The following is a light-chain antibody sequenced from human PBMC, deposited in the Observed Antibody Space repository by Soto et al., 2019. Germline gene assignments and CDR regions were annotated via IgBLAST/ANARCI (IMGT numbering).Light chain of an antibody. CDR2: GAS. J-gene: IGKJ1*01. CDR1: QSVSSSY. Sequence: EIVLTQSPGILSLSPGERATLSCRASQSVSSSYLAWYQQKPGQAPRRLIYGASSRATGSPDRFSGSGFGTAFTLTISSLEPEDFAVYYCQHHSSSPRSWTFGQGTKVEIK. CDR3: QHHSSSPRSWT. V-gene: IGKV3-20*01.